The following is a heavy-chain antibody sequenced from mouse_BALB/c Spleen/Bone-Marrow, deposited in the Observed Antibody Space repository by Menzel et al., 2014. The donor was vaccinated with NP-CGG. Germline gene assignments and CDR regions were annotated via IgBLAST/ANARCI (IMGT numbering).Heavy chain of an antibody. V-gene: IGHV1-7*01. J-gene: IGHJ2*01. D-gene: IGHD6-2*01. CDR1: GYTFTSYW. CDR3: ARERYASYYFDY. CDR2: INPSTGYT. Sequence: VQRVESGAELAKPGASVKMSCQASGYTFTSYWMHWVKQRPGQGLDWIGYINPSTGYTEYNQKFKDKATLTADKSSSTAYMQLSSLTSEHSAVYYCARERYASYYFDYWGQGTTRTVSS.